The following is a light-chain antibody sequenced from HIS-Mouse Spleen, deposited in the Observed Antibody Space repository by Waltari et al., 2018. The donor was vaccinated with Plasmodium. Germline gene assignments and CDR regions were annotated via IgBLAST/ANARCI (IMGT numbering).Light chain of an antibody. J-gene: IGKJ2*01. Sequence: DIVMTQSPDSLAVSLGERATINCKSSQSVLYSSNNQNYLAWYQQKPGQPPKLLIYWAATRESGVPDRVSGSGSGTDFTLTISSLQAEDVAVYYCQQYYSTPPYTFGQGTKLEIK. CDR3: QQYYSTPPYT. V-gene: IGKV4-1*01. CDR2: WAA. CDR1: QSVLYSSNNQNY.